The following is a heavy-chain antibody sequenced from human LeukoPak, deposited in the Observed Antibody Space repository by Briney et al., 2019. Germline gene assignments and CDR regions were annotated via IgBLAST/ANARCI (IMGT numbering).Heavy chain of an antibody. V-gene: IGHV1-46*01. Sequence: ASVKVSCKASGYTFTRYYMHWVRQAPGQGLEWMGIINPSGGSTSYAQKFQGRVTMTRDTSTSTVYMELSSLRSEDTAVYYCAREPIAAAGPPPFDPWGQGTLVTVSS. CDR1: GYTFTRYY. CDR3: AREPIAAAGPPPFDP. CDR2: INPSGGST. J-gene: IGHJ5*02. D-gene: IGHD6-13*01.